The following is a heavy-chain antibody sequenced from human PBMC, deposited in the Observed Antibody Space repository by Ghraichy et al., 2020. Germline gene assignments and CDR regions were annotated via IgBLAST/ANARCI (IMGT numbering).Heavy chain of an antibody. V-gene: IGHV3-23*01. CDR1: VSGSTFSMHA. CDR2: ISDGGGYT. D-gene: IGHD3-10*01. Sequence: GGSLRLSCAVSVSGSTFSMHAMNWVRQAPGRGLEWVSGISDGGGYTHYTDSVKGRFTISRDTSKNTVYLQMSSLRAEDTAVYYCAKGGRVTVTRGAIVRGGWKDYYYGFDVWGQGTTVTVSS. J-gene: IGHJ6*02. CDR3: AKGGRVTVTRGAIVRGGWKDYYYGFDV.